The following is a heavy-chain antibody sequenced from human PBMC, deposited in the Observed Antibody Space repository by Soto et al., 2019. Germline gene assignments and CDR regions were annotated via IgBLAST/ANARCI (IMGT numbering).Heavy chain of an antibody. D-gene: IGHD1-26*01. CDR3: ARDYWELRDYYYGMDV. J-gene: IGHJ6*02. CDR1: GFTVGSNY. V-gene: IGHV3-53*01. CDR2: IYSGGST. Sequence: EVQLVESGGGLIQPGGSLRLSCAASGFTVGSNYMSWVRQAPGKGLEWVSVIYSGGSTYYADSVKGRFTISRDNSKNTLYLQMNSLRAEDTAVYYCARDYWELRDYYYGMDVWGQGTTVTVSS.